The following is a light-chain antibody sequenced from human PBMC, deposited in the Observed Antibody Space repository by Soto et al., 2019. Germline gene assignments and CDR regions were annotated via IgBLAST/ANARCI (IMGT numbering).Light chain of an antibody. CDR2: EVD. CDR1: YTDVGGYNR. Sequence: QSALTQPASVSGSPGQSITISCTGTYTDVGGYNRVSWYQHHAGKGPKMLIFEVDNRPSEISDRFSGSKSGDTASLTISDLQAEDEADYYCVSYIESSLTHWVFGGGTKVTVL. V-gene: IGLV2-14*01. CDR3: VSYIESSLTHWV. J-gene: IGLJ3*02.